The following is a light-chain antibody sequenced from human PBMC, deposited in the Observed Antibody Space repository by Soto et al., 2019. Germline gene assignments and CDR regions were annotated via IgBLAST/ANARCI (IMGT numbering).Light chain of an antibody. J-gene: IGLJ2*01. CDR3: QVWDSSSDHVV. CDR2: NDG. CDR1: NIGTKS. V-gene: IGLV3-21*04. Sequence: SYELTQPPSVSVAPGKTARISCGGNNIGTKSVHWYQQKPGQAPVLVIYNDGDRPSGIPERFSGSNSGNTATLTISRVEAGDEADYYCQVWDSSSDHVVFGGGTKLTVL.